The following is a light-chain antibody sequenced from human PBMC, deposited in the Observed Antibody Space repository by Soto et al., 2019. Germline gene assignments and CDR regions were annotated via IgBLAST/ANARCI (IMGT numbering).Light chain of an antibody. V-gene: IGLV2-8*01. Sequence: QSALTQPPSASGSPGQSVTISCTGTSSDVGGYNYVSWYQQHPGKAPKLMIYEFSKRPSGVPDRFSGSKSGNTASLTVSGLQEEDEADYYCSSYAGRNNLVFGGGTKLTVL. CDR3: SSYAGRNNLV. J-gene: IGLJ2*01. CDR2: EFS. CDR1: SSDVGGYNY.